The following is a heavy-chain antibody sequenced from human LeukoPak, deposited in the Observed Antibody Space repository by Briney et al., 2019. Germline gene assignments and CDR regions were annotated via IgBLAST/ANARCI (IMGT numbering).Heavy chain of an antibody. D-gene: IGHD3-3*01. CDR3: ARDDYDFWSGYSGAY. J-gene: IGHJ4*02. CDR1: GFTFSSYW. CDR2: IKQEGSEK. V-gene: IGHV3-7*01. Sequence: PGGSLRLSCAASGFTFSSYWMSWARQVPGKGLEWVANIKQEGSEKYYVDSVKGRFTLSRDNAKKSLYLQMNNLRAEETDVYYCARDDYDFWSGYSGAYWGQGTLVTVSS.